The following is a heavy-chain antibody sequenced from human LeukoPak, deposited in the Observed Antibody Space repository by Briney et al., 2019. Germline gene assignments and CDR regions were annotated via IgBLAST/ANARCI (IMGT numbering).Heavy chain of an antibody. Sequence: PGRSLRLSCAASGFTFGDYAMHWVRQAPGRGLEWVSGISWHSGTIAYADSVKGRFTISRDNAKNSLYLQMNSLRAEDMALYYCAKGRGHSHSYYMDVWGQGTLVTVSS. CDR1: GFTFGDYA. CDR3: AKGRGHSHSYYMDV. CDR2: ISWHSGTI. V-gene: IGHV3-9*03. D-gene: IGHD3-10*01. J-gene: IGHJ4*02.